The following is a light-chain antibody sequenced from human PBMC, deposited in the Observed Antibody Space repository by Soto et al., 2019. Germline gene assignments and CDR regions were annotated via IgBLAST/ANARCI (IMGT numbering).Light chain of an antibody. V-gene: IGKV3-20*01. CDR2: DAS. CDR1: HTGRNNY. Sequence: EFVFTQSPGAXPXXXXGXXXLSCRAXHTGRNNYLAWYQQKPGQAPRLLIYDASSRATGIPDRFSGGGSGTDFTLTISRLEPEDFAVYYCQQFSSYSLTFGGGTKVDIK. CDR3: QQFSSYSLT. J-gene: IGKJ4*01.